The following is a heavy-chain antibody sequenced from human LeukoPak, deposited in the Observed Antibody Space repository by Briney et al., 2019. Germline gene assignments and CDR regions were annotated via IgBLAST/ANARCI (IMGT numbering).Heavy chain of an antibody. J-gene: IGHJ4*02. CDR3: ARVDKNGGTTFDY. Sequence: SETLSLTCAVYGGSFSAYYWTWIRQPPGKGLEWIGEINHSGSTNYNPSLKSRVIISVDTSKNQLSLKLSSVTAADTAVYYCARVDKNGGTTFDYWGQGTLVTVS. D-gene: IGHD2/OR15-2a*01. CDR1: GGSFSAYY. CDR2: INHSGST. V-gene: IGHV4-34*01.